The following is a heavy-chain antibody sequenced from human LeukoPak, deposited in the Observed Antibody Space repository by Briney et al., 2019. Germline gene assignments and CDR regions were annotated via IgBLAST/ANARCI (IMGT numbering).Heavy chain of an antibody. CDR3: AKEGSRRYYFDY. Sequence: ASVKVSCKVSGYTLTELSMHWVRQAPGKGLEWMGGFDPEDGETIYAQKFQGRVTMTEDTSTDTAYMELNSLRAEDTAVYYCAKEGSRRYYFDYWGQGTLVTVSS. CDR2: FDPEDGET. D-gene: IGHD6-13*01. V-gene: IGHV1-24*01. CDR1: GYTLTELS. J-gene: IGHJ4*02.